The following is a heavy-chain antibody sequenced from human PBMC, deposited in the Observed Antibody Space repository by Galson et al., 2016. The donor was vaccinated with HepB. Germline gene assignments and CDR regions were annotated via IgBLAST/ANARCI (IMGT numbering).Heavy chain of an antibody. CDR2: SNSDGRTT. Sequence: SLRLSCAASGFTFSSSHMHWVRQAPGKGLVWVSVSNSDGRTTTYAGSVKGRFTISRDNAKNSLYLQMNSLRAEDTAVYYCAREMGGDGTTVDYWGQGTLVTVSS. V-gene: IGHV3-74*03. J-gene: IGHJ4*02. D-gene: IGHD1-14*01. CDR3: AREMGGDGTTVDY. CDR1: GFTFSSSH.